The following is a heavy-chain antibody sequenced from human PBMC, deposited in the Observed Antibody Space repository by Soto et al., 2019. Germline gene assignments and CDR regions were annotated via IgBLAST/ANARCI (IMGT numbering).Heavy chain of an antibody. CDR3: ARNYYDSSAYLFDY. CDR2: FYYSGST. D-gene: IGHD3-22*01. J-gene: IGHJ4*02. V-gene: IGHV4-59*08. CDR1: GGSISSYY. Sequence: SEPLSLTCTVSGGSISSYYWSWIRQPPGKGLEWTGYFYYSGSTNYNPSVKSRVTISVDASNHPFSLKLSSVPAAHTAVYYCARNYYDSSAYLFDYRGQATMVTVS.